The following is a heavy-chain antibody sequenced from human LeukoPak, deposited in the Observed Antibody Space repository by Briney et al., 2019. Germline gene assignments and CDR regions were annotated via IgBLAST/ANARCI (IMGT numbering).Heavy chain of an antibody. CDR3: VKDGVVAALGDNWFDP. D-gene: IGHD2-15*01. Sequence: PGGSLRLSCAAPGFTFDDYAMHWVRQAPGKGLEWVSLIRWEGGSTYYADSVKGRFTISRDNNKNSLYLQMNSLRIEDTAFYYCVKDGVVAALGDNWFDPWGQGTLVTVSS. V-gene: IGHV3-43D*03. CDR2: IRWEGGST. J-gene: IGHJ5*02. CDR1: GFTFDDYA.